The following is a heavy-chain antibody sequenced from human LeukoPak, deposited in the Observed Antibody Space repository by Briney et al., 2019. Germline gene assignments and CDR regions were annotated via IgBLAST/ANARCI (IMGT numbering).Heavy chain of an antibody. CDR2: IYYSGRT. CDR3: ARDGVGATTHFDY. Sequence: KPSETLSLTCTVSGGSISNYYWSWIRQPPGKGLEWIGYIYYSGRTNYNPSLKSRLTISVDTSKNQFSLKLRPATAADTAVYYCARDGVGATTHFDYWGQGTLVTVSS. J-gene: IGHJ4*02. D-gene: IGHD1-26*01. CDR1: GGSISNYY. V-gene: IGHV4-59*01.